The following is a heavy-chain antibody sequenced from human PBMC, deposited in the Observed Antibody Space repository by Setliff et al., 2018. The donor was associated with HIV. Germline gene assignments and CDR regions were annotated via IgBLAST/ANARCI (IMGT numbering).Heavy chain of an antibody. D-gene: IGHD7-27*01. CDR1: GGSINSDSYH. Sequence: KPSETLSLTCTVSGGSINSDSYHWTWIRQPAGKGLEWIGRISTSGSTNYNPSLRSRVTISVDTSKNQFSLKLSSVTAADTAVYYCARVPNWGEAPFAFDVRGLGTMVTVSS. CDR2: ISTSGST. V-gene: IGHV4-61*02. CDR3: ARVPNWGEAPFAFDV. J-gene: IGHJ3*01.